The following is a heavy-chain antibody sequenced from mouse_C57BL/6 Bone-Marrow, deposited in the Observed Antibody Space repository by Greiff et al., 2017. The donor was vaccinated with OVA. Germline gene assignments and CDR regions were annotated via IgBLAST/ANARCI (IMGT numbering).Heavy chain of an antibody. Sequence: VQLQQPGTELVKPGASVKLSCKASGYTFTSYWMHWVKQRPGQGLEWIGNINPSNGGTNYNEKFKSKATLTVDKSSSTAYMQLSSLTSEDSAVYYGARWDDYDRDWYFDVWGTGTTVTVSS. CDR3: ARWDDYDRDWYFDV. V-gene: IGHV1-53*01. CDR1: GYTFTSYW. D-gene: IGHD2-4*01. CDR2: INPSNGGT. J-gene: IGHJ1*03.